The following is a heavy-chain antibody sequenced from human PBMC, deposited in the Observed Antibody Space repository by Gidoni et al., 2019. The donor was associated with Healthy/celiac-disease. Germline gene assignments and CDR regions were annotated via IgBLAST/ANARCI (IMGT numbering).Heavy chain of an antibody. CDR1: GFTFDDYA. Sequence: EVQLVESGGGLVQPGRSLRLSCAASGFTFDDYAMHWVRQAPGKGLERVSGISWNSGSLGYVDSVKGRFTISRDNAKNSLYLQMNSLRAEDTALYYCAKDTTNYYDGSGYYDYWGQGTLVTVSS. V-gene: IGHV3-9*01. D-gene: IGHD3-22*01. CDR3: AKDTTNYYDGSGYYDY. CDR2: ISWNSGSL. J-gene: IGHJ4*02.